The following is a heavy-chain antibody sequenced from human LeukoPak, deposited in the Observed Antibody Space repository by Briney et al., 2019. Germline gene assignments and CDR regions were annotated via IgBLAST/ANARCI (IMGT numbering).Heavy chain of an antibody. J-gene: IGHJ5*02. CDR2: IWYDGGNK. Sequence: GGSLRLSCAASGFTFSSYGMHWVRQAPGKGLEWVAVIWYDGGNKYYADSVKGRFTISRDNSKNTLYLQMNSLRAEDTAVYYCARGIMVRGVIGDWFDPWGQGTLVTVSS. CDR1: GFTFSSYG. V-gene: IGHV3-33*01. CDR3: ARGIMVRGVIGDWFDP. D-gene: IGHD3-10*01.